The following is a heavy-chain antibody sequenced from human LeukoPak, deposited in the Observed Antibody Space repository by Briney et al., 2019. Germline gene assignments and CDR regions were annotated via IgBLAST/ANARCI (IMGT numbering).Heavy chain of an antibody. Sequence: GGSLRLSCAASGFTFSSYWMSWVRQAPGKGLEWVANIKQDGSEKYYVDSVKGRFTISRDNAKNSLYLQMNSLRAEDTAVYYCARDNVLRYFEVDVWGKGTTVTVSS. CDR1: GFTFSSYW. V-gene: IGHV3-7*01. CDR3: ARDNVLRYFEVDV. J-gene: IGHJ6*04. D-gene: IGHD3-9*01. CDR2: IKQDGSEK.